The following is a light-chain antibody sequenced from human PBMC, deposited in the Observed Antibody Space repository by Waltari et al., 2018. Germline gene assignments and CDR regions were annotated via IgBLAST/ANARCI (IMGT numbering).Light chain of an antibody. J-gene: IGLJ3*02. CDR1: TSNIGTNH. CDR3: AAWDDSLSGWV. Sequence: QSVLTQPPSASGTPGQSVTISCSGSTSNIGTNHVCWYQRLPETPPTLLVYRNNQRPSGVPDRFSGSKSGTSASLAISGLRSEDEADYYCAAWDDSLSGWVFGGGTKLTVL. CDR2: RNN. V-gene: IGLV1-47*01.